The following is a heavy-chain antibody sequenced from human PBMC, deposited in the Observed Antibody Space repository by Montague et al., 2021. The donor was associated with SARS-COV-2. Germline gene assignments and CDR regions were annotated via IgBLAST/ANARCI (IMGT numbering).Heavy chain of an antibody. CDR1: GFSLSTNGVG. J-gene: IGHJ5*02. Sequence: PALVKPTQTLTLTCTFSGFSLSTNGVGVGWIRQPPGKALEWLALIYWDGDTRYSPPLMSRLTISRATSKNQLVLTMTNMNPVDTATYYCAHRREDATLITGGFDPWGQGTMVTVSS. CDR3: AHRREDATLITGGFDP. D-gene: IGHD3-16*01. CDR2: IYWDGDT. V-gene: IGHV2-5*02.